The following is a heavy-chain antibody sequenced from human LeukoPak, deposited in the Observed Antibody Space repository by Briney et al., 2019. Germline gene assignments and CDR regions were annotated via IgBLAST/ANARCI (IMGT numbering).Heavy chain of an antibody. CDR2: VYHTGTS. CDR1: GDSITGYY. V-gene: IGHV4-59*01. CDR3: ARALDTWSALDY. J-gene: IGHJ4*02. Sequence: SETLSLTCTVSGDSITGYYWTWVRQRPGKGLEWIGYVYHTGTSNYNPSVRSRITMSVDTSKNQYSMKLTSVTAADTAVYFCARALDTWSALDYWGLGTLVTVSS. D-gene: IGHD5-18*01.